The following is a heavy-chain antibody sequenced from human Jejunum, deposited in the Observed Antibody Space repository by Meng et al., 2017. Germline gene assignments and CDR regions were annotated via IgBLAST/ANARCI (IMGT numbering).Heavy chain of an antibody. V-gene: IGHV1-2*06. D-gene: IGHD3-10*01. CDR3: ARNYRDY. J-gene: IGHJ4*02. Sequence: QVQLVQSGAEVKKPGASVKVSCKASGYSFSDYYIHWVRQAPGQGLEYMGRINRNSGAANLPQKFQGRVTMTTDTSTSTAYMELSRLTSDDTAVYYCARNYRDYWGQGTLVTVSS. CDR2: INRNSGAA. CDR1: GYSFSDYY.